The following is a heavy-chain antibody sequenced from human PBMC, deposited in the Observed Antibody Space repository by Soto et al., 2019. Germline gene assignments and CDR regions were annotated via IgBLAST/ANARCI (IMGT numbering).Heavy chain of an antibody. V-gene: IGHV1-69*13. CDR1: GGTFSSYA. J-gene: IGHJ5*02. CDR2: IIPIFGTA. CDR3: ATSSHLLWFGETPQDNWFDT. D-gene: IGHD3-10*01. Sequence: SVKVSCKASGGTFSSYAISWVRQAPGQGLEWMGGIIPIFGTANYAQKFQGRVTITADESTSTAYMELSSLRSEDTAVYYCATSSHLLWFGETPQDNWFDTWGQGTLVTVSS.